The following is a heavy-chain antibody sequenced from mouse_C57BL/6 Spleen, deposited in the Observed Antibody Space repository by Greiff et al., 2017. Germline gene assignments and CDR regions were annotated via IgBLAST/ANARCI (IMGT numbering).Heavy chain of an antibody. J-gene: IGHJ3*01. D-gene: IGHD2-4*01. V-gene: IGHV1-72*01. CDR2: IAPNSGGT. Sequence: VQLQPPGAEPVKPGASVKLSCKASGYTFPSYWMPRVKPRPGRGLEWNGRIAPNSGGTKYNEKFKGKATLTVDKLSSSAYMQLSSLTSEDSAVYDCARSEFYYYYFAYWGQGTLVTVAA. CDR3: ARSEFYYYYFAY. CDR1: GYTFPSYW.